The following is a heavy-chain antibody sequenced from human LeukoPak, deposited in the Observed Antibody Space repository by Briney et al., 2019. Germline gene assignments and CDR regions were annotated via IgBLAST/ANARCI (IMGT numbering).Heavy chain of an antibody. V-gene: IGHV3-23*01. J-gene: IGHJ4*02. CDR3: AKDESIAVAGTTFDY. Sequence: PGGSLRLSCAASGFTFSSYAMSWVRQAPGKGLEWVSAISGSGGSTYYADSVKGRFTISRDNSKNTLYLQMNSLRAEDTAVYYCAKDESIAVAGTTFDYWGQGTLVTVSS. CDR2: ISGSGGST. D-gene: IGHD6-19*01. CDR1: GFTFSSYA.